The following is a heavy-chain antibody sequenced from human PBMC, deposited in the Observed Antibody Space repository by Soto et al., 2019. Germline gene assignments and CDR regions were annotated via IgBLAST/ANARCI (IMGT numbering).Heavy chain of an antibody. J-gene: IGHJ6*03. CDR2: ISGSGGST. CDR3: AKDHELDYYMDV. D-gene: IGHD1-26*01. CDR1: GFTFSSYA. V-gene: IGHV3-23*01. Sequence: GGSLRLSCAASGFTFSSYAMSWVRQAPGKGLEWVSAISGSGGSTYYADSVKGRFTISRDNSKNTLYLQMNSLRAEVTAVYYCAKDHELDYYMDVWGKGTTVTVSS.